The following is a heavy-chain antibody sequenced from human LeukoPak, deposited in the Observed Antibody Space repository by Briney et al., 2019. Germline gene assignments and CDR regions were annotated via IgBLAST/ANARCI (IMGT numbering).Heavy chain of an antibody. CDR3: ARWEYSSRPEYDY. D-gene: IGHD6-6*01. CDR1: KFTFSHYG. V-gene: IGHV3-30*03. Sequence: GGSLRLSCTASKFTFSHYGMQWVRQAPGKGLEWVAVISSDGSIKVYADSVKGRFTLSRDNAKNSLYLQMNSLRAEDTAVYYCARWEYSSRPEYDYWGQGTLVTVSS. J-gene: IGHJ4*02. CDR2: ISSDGSIK.